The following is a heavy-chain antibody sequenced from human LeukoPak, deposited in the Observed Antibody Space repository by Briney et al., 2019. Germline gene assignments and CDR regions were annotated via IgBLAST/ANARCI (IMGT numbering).Heavy chain of an antibody. Sequence: PSETLSLTCTVSGGSISSGSYYWSWIRQPAGKGLEWIGRIYTSGSTNYNPSLKSRVTISVDTSKNQFSLKLSSVTAADTAVYYCARTRRGYSGYDLTGYWGQGTLVTVSS. CDR3: ARTRRGYSGYDLTGY. D-gene: IGHD5-12*01. CDR2: IYTSGST. CDR1: GGSISSGSYY. V-gene: IGHV4-61*02. J-gene: IGHJ4*02.